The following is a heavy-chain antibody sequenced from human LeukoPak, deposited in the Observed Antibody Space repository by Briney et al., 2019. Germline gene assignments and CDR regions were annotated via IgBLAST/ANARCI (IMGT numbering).Heavy chain of an antibody. CDR1: GFTFSTYG. D-gene: IGHD3-16*01. J-gene: IGHJ4*02. CDR3: ANIGSSTFGSTGF. CDR2: VSNSGDTT. V-gene: IGHV3-23*01. Sequence: PGGSLRLSCVASGFTFSTYGMIWVRQAPGKGPEWVSLVSNSGDTTNYADSVKGRLTISRDNSKNTLYLQMDSLRAEDTAAYYCANIGSSTFGSTGFWGQGTLVTVSS.